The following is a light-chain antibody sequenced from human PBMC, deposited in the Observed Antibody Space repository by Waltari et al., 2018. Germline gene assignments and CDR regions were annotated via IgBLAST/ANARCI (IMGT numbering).Light chain of an antibody. V-gene: IGLV1-40*01. CDR3: QSYDNSLRGSLL. J-gene: IGLJ3*02. CDR2: ENT. Sequence: QSVLTQAPSVSGAPGQRVTISCPGGDSSIAQFGVHWYQHLPGRVPKLLIYENTKRPSGVPDRFSGSKSGTSASLAIEGLQPEDEGDYYCQSYDNSLRGSLLFGGGTKVTV. CDR1: DSSIAQFG.